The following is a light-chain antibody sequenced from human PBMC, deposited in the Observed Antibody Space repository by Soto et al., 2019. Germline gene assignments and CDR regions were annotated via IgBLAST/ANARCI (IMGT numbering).Light chain of an antibody. Sequence: EIVLTQSPGTLSLSPGERATLSCRASDSVHSSYVAWYQQTPGQTPRLLIHGATSRAPGVPDRFSGSGSGTDFTLKINRVEAEDVGTYYCMQALQSLTFGQGTRLEIK. V-gene: IGKV3-20*01. CDR2: GAT. CDR1: DSVHSSY. J-gene: IGKJ5*01. CDR3: MQALQSLT.